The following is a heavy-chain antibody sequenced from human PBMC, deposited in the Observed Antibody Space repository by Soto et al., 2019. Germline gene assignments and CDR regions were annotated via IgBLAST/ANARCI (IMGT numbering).Heavy chain of an antibody. V-gene: IGHV2-5*02. J-gene: IGHJ4*02. Sequence: QITLKESGPTLVKPTQTLTLTCTFSGFSLTTSGVGVGWIRQPPGKALEWVALIYWDDDKRYSPSLKSRLTITKDTHKHQVVLTMTNMDPVDTATYYCAHKIDGNFDYWRQGTLVTVSS. CDR2: IYWDDDK. D-gene: IGHD3-9*01. CDR1: GFSLTTSGVG. CDR3: AHKIDGNFDY.